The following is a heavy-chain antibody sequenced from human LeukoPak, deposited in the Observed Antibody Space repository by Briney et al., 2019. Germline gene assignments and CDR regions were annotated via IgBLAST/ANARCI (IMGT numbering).Heavy chain of an antibody. D-gene: IGHD2-21*01. CDR3: VRAYHPGGWFDP. Sequence: GGSLRLSCAASGFTFSSYWMSWVRQAPGKGLEWVANIKQDGSEKYYVDSVKGRFTISRDNAKNSLYLQMNSLTAEDTAMYYCVRAYHPGGWFDPWGQGTLVTVSS. CDR2: IKQDGSEK. V-gene: IGHV3-7*04. CDR1: GFTFSSYW. J-gene: IGHJ5*02.